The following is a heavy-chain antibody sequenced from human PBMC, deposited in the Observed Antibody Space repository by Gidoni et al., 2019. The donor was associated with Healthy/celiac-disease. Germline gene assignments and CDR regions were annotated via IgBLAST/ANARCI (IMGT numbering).Heavy chain of an antibody. V-gene: IGHV3-23*01. CDR3: AKDIAAAGHYYYYYGMDV. Sequence: EVQLLESGGGLVQPGVSLRLSCAASGFTFSSYALSWVRQAPGKGLEWVSAISGSGGSTYYADSVKGRFTISRDNSKNTLYLQMNSLRAEDTAVYYCAKDIAAAGHYYYYYGMDVWGQGTTVTVSS. CDR1: GFTFSSYA. CDR2: ISGSGGST. J-gene: IGHJ6*02. D-gene: IGHD6-13*01.